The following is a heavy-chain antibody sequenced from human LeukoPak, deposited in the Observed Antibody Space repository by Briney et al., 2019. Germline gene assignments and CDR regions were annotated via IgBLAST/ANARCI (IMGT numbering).Heavy chain of an antibody. CDR2: IYPSGST. CDR3: AGEDSNDISGYPTRSFAH. J-gene: IGHJ4*02. V-gene: IGHV4-4*09. Sequence: SETLSLTCTVSGDSISNYYWSWIRQSPGKGLEWIGYIYPSGSTNYNPSLKSRVTISVDKSMHQFSLTLTSVPDAHTAVYYCAGEDSNDISGYPTRSFAHWGQGTLVIVYS. D-gene: IGHD3-22*01. CDR1: GDSISNYY.